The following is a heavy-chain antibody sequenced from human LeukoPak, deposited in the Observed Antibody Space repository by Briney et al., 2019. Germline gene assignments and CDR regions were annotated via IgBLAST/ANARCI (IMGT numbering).Heavy chain of an antibody. V-gene: IGHV3-30*02. CDR2: IRYDGSNK. D-gene: IGHD7-27*01. Sequence: GRSLRLSCAASGFTFSSYGMHWVRQAPGKGLEWVAFIRYDGSNKYYADSVKGRFTISRDNSKNTLYLQMNSLRDEDTAVYYCAKTGERDYWGRGTLVTVSS. CDR3: AKTGERDY. J-gene: IGHJ4*02. CDR1: GFTFSSYG.